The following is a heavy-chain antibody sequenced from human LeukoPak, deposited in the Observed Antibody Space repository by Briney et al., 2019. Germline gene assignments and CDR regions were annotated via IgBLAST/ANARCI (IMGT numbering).Heavy chain of an antibody. CDR3: ARGFRIAAAGTAFR. CDR1: GYTFTSYD. Sequence: ASVKVSCKASGYTFTSYDINWVRQAPGQGLEWMGWINPNSGGTNYAQKFQGRVTMTRDTSISTAYMELSRLRSDDTAVYYCARGFRIAAAGTAFRWGQGTLVTVSS. D-gene: IGHD6-13*01. J-gene: IGHJ4*02. V-gene: IGHV1-2*02. CDR2: INPNSGGT.